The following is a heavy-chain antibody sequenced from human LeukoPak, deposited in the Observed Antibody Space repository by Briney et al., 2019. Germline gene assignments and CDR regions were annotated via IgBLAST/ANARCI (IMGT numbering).Heavy chain of an antibody. V-gene: IGHV4-59*01. J-gene: IGHJ4*02. Sequence: SETLSLTCTVSGGSISSYYWSWIRQPPGKGLEWIGYIYYSGSTNYNPSLKSRVTISVDTSKNQFSLKLSSVTAADTAVYYCARGRAVITFGGVIVPYFDYWGQGTLVTVSS. CDR3: ARGRAVITFGGVIVPYFDY. CDR1: GGSISSYY. D-gene: IGHD3-16*02. CDR2: IYYSGST.